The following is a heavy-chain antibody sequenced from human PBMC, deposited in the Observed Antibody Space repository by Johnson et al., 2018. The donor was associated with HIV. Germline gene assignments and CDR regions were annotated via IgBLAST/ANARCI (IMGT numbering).Heavy chain of an antibody. CDR1: GFTFSNYG. CDR3: AKDPRSGPPVRGAFDI. CDR2: ISYDGINK. Sequence: QVQLVESGGGVVQPGGSLRLSCAASGFTFSNYGMHWVRQAPGKGLEWVAVISYDGINKYYATSVKGRFTISRDNSKNTLYLQMNSLRAEETALYYCAKDPRSGPPVRGAFDIWGQGTMVTVSS. J-gene: IGHJ3*02. D-gene: IGHD3-3*01. V-gene: IGHV3-30*19.